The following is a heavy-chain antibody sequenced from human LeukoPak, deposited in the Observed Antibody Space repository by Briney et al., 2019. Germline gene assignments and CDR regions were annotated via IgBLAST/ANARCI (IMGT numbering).Heavy chain of an antibody. J-gene: IGHJ3*02. Sequence: ASVKVSCKASGYTFTGYYMHWVRQAPGQGLEWMGWINPNSGGTNYAQKFQGRVTVTRDTSISTAYMELSRLRSDDTAVYYCARRLDFWSGYDAFDIWGQGTMVTVSS. CDR2: INPNSGGT. CDR3: ARRLDFWSGYDAFDI. V-gene: IGHV1-2*02. D-gene: IGHD3-3*01. CDR1: GYTFTGYY.